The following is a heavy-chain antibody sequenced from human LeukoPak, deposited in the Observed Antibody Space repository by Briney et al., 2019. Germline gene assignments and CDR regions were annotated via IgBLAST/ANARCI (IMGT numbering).Heavy chain of an antibody. Sequence: ASVKVSCKASGYTFTTSDINWVRQATGQGLEWMGWMNPNTGNTGYAQKFQGRVTMTRNTSISTAYMELRSLRSDDTAVYYCASPREYSGSYFPFDYWGQGTLVTVSS. J-gene: IGHJ4*02. CDR3: ASPREYSGSYFPFDY. CDR2: MNPNTGNT. CDR1: GYTFTTSD. D-gene: IGHD1-26*01. V-gene: IGHV1-8*01.